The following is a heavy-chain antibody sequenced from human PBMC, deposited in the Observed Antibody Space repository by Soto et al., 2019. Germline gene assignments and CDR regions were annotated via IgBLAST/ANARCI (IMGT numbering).Heavy chain of an antibody. D-gene: IGHD3-22*01. Sequence: PGGSLRLSCAASGFTFSSYWMHWVRQAPGKGLVWVSRINSDGSRTTYADSVKGRFTISRDNAKNMLHLQMNSLRDEDTAVYYCARGDYYDTSGPFSDAFDIWGQGTMVTVSS. CDR2: INSDGSRT. CDR1: GFTFSSYW. V-gene: IGHV3-74*01. J-gene: IGHJ3*02. CDR3: ARGDYYDTSGPFSDAFDI.